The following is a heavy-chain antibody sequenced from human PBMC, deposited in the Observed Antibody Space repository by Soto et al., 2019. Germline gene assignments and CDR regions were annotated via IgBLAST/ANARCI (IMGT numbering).Heavy chain of an antibody. D-gene: IGHD3-10*01. CDR2: ISAGGRSI. V-gene: IGHV3-21*01. CDR1: GFSFTSYT. CDR3: ARSTPGNPFDI. Sequence: EVQLVESGGGLVKPGGSLRVSCAASGFSFTSYTMNWVRQAPGKGLERVASISAGGRSIYYADSLKGRSTVSRDNAKSSLYLQMNSLRAEDTAVYYCARSTPGNPFDIWGQGTMVTVSS. J-gene: IGHJ3*02.